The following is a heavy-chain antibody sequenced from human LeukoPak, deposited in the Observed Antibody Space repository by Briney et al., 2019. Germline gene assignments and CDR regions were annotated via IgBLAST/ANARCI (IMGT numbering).Heavy chain of an antibody. CDR2: INPSGGST. J-gene: IGHJ4*02. Sequence: ASVKVSCKASGYTFTSYYMHWVRQAPGQGLEWMGIINPSGGSTSYAQKFQGRVTMTRDTSTSTVYMELSSLRSEGTAVYYCTRGDGFGEPNPSFDYWGQGTLVTVSS. D-gene: IGHD3-10*01. V-gene: IGHV1-46*01. CDR3: TRGDGFGEPNPSFDY. CDR1: GYTFTSYY.